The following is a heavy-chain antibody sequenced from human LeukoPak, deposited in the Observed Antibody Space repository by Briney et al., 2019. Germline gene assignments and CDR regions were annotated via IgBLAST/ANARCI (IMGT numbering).Heavy chain of an antibody. V-gene: IGHV3-23*01. CDR3: AKDSPSVTATPHDY. D-gene: IGHD2-21*02. CDR2: ISSYGGST. J-gene: IGHJ4*02. Sequence: PGASLRLSCAASGFTFSSYAMSWVRQAPGKGLEWVSTISSYGGSTYYADSVKGRFTISRDNSKNTLYLQMNSLRAEDTAVYFCAKDSPSVTATPHDYWGQGALVTVSS. CDR1: GFTFSSYA.